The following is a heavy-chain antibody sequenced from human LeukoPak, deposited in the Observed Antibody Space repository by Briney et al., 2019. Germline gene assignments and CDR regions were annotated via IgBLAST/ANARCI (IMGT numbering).Heavy chain of an antibody. J-gene: IGHJ6*03. CDR3: ARVVPAVYYYMDV. CDR1: GGSISSYY. Sequence: SETLSLTCTVSGGSISSYYWSWIRQPPGKGLEWIGYIYYSGSTNYNPSLKSRVTISVDTSKNQFSLKLSSVTAADTAVYYCARVVPAVYYYMDVWGKGTTVTVSS. CDR2: IYYSGST. D-gene: IGHD2-2*01. V-gene: IGHV4-59*01.